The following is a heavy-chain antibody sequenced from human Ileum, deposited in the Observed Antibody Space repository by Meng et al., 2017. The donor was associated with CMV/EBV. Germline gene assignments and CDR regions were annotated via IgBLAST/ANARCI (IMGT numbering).Heavy chain of an antibody. V-gene: IGHV1-18*01. CDR2: ISGYNGNT. J-gene: IGHJ4*02. Sequence: ASVKVSCMTSGYTFTSHSIVWVRQAPGQGLEWMGWISGYNGNTNYAQKFQGRVTMTTDTSTRTAYMELRSLRSDHTAVYHCVASSGYPGDFDYWGQGTLVTVSS. CDR1: GYTFTSHS. CDR3: VASSGYPGDFDY. D-gene: IGHD3-22*01.